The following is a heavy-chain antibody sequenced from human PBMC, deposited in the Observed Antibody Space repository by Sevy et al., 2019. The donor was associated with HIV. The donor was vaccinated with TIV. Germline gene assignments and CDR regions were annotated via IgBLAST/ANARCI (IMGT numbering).Heavy chain of an antibody. CDR3: ARAEQVTMLVVFGGLYFDS. V-gene: IGHV3-7*01. Sequence: GSLRLSCAASGFTFSRYWMTWVRQAPGKGLEWVANIKQDESEKYYVVSVKGRFTISRDNAKNTLYLQMNSLRADDTAVYYCARAEQVTMLVVFGGLYFDSWGQGTLVTVSS. CDR1: GFTFSRYW. CDR2: IKQDESEK. D-gene: IGHD3-22*01. J-gene: IGHJ4*02.